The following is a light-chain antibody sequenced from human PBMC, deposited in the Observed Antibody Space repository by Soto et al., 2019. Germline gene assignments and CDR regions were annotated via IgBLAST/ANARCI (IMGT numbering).Light chain of an antibody. CDR1: QSLVYSDGNTY. Sequence: DVVLTQTPLSSPVTLGQAASISCRSSQSLVYSDGNTYLSWLQQRPGQPPRLLIYRVSNRFSGVPDRFSGSGAGTDFTLKINRVEAEEVGSYYFVQVAHFPRTFGQGTKVEIK. J-gene: IGKJ1*01. V-gene: IGKV2-24*01. CDR2: RVS. CDR3: VQVAHFPRT.